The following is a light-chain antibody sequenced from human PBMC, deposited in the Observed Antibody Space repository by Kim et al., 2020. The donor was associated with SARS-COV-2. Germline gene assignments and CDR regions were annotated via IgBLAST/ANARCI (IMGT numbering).Light chain of an antibody. J-gene: IGLJ3*02. CDR1: SSNIGSNT. CDR3: AAWDDSLNAWV. Sequence: GQTVTISCSRSSSNIGSNTVNWYQQRPGTAPKLLIYSNTQRPSGVPDRFSGSKSGTSASLSISGLQSEDEADYYCAAWDDSLNAWVFGGGTQLTVL. CDR2: SNT. V-gene: IGLV1-44*01.